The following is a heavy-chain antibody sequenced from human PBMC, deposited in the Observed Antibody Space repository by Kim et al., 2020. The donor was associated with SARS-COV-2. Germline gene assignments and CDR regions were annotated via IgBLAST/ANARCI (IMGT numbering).Heavy chain of an antibody. J-gene: IGHJ6*02. CDR1: GFTFSTYA. D-gene: IGHD2-21*01. CDR3: AKILSIVEYYWYGMDV. CDR2: ISGSGVT. V-gene: IGHV3-23*01. Sequence: GGSLRLSCAASGFTFSTYAMRWVRQAPGKGLEHVSGISGSGVTYYTDAVKGRFTISRDNSKNILYLQMNSLRAEDTAVYYCAKILSIVEYYWYGMDVWG.